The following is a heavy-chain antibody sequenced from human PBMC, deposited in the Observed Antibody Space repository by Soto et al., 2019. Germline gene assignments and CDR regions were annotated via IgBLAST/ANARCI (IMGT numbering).Heavy chain of an antibody. CDR3: AREAGQDSSGSEFDY. J-gene: IGHJ4*02. CDR2: INAGNGNT. Sequence: VASVKVSCKASGYTFSSYAMHWVRQAPGQRLEWMGWINAGNGNTKYPQKFQGRVTITRDTSASTAYMELSSLRSEDTAVYYCAREAGQDSSGSEFDYWGQGTLVTVSS. D-gene: IGHD3-22*01. CDR1: GYTFSSYA. V-gene: IGHV1-3*01.